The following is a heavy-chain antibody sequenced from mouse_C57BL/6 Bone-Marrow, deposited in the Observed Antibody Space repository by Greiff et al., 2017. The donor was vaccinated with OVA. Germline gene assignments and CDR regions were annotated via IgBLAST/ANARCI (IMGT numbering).Heavy chain of an antibody. CDR1: GFNIKDDY. Sequence: EVQLQQSGAELVRPGASVKLSCTASGFNIKDDYMHWVKQRPEQGLEWIGWIDPENGDTEYASKFQGKATITADTSSNTAYLQLSSLTSEDTAVYYCTSIPGGDYWGQGTTLTVSS. CDR3: TSIPGGDY. D-gene: IGHD3-2*02. CDR2: IDPENGDT. V-gene: IGHV14-4*01. J-gene: IGHJ2*01.